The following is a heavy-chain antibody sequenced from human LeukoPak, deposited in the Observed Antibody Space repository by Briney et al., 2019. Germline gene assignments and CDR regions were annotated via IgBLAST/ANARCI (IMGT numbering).Heavy chain of an antibody. D-gene: IGHD5-12*01. CDR2: ISGSGGST. J-gene: IGHJ4*02. Sequence: GGSLRLSCAASGFTFSSYAMSWARQAPGKGLEWVSVISGSGGSTYYADSVKGRFTISRDNSKNTLYLQMNSLRAEDTAVYYCARTTLYSGYDFYFDYWGQGTLVTVSS. CDR3: ARTTLYSGYDFYFDY. CDR1: GFTFSSYA. V-gene: IGHV3-23*01.